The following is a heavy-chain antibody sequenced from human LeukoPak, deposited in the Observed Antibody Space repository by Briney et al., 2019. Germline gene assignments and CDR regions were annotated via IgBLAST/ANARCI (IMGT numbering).Heavy chain of an antibody. CDR2: ISSDGSGK. CDR3: AKEVPGVVYFEY. CDR1: GFTFNNFG. D-gene: IGHD7-27*01. J-gene: IGHJ4*02. V-gene: IGHV3-30*18. Sequence: GGSLRLSCAASGFTFNNFGMLWVRQAPGKGVEGVAVISSDGSGKNYADSVKGRFTISRDNSKNTLYLQMNSLRAEDTAVYYCAKEVPGVVYFEYWGQGILVTVSS.